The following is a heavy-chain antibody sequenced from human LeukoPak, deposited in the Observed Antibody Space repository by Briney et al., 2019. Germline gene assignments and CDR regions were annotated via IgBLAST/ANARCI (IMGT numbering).Heavy chain of an antibody. Sequence: GGSLRLSCAASGFIVSGDFMSWVRQAPGKGLEWVSVIYSDGSTYYADSVKGRFTISRDNAKNSLYLQMNSLRAEDTAVYYCARGAAAGPFDYWGQGTLVTVSS. CDR3: ARGAAAGPFDY. CDR2: IYSDGST. CDR1: GFIVSGDF. V-gene: IGHV3-66*01. J-gene: IGHJ4*02. D-gene: IGHD6-13*01.